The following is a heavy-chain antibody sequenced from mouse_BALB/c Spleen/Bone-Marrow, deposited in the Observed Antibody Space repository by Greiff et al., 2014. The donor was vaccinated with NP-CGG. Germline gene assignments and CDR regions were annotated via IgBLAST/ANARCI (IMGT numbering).Heavy chain of an antibody. V-gene: IGHV14-3*02. CDR1: GFNIKDTY. CDR2: IDPANGNT. J-gene: IGHJ1*01. D-gene: IGHD2-4*01. CDR3: ATMITDWYFDV. Sequence: EVQLQQSGAELVKPGASVKLSCTASGFNIKDTYMHWVKQRPEQGLEWIRRIDPANGNTKYDPKFQGKATITADTSSNTAYLQLSSLTSEDTAVYYCATMITDWYFDVWGAGTTVTVSS.